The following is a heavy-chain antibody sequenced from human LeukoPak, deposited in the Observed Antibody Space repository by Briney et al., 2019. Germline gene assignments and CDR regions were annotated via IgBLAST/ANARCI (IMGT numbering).Heavy chain of an antibody. CDR1: GFTFRNYA. J-gene: IGHJ3*02. Sequence: GGSLRLSCAASGFTFRNYAMNWVRQAPGKGLEWASGISGSGGLTNYADSVKGRFTISRDNSKNTLSLQMSSLRAEDTAIYYCAQDKGVDTAMPDALEIWGQGIMVTVSS. V-gene: IGHV3-23*01. CDR2: ISGSGGLT. D-gene: IGHD5-18*01. CDR3: AQDKGVDTAMPDALEI.